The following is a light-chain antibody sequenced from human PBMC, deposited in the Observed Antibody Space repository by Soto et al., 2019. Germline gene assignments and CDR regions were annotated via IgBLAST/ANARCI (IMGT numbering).Light chain of an antibody. CDR3: SSYTSRSTLSYV. J-gene: IGLJ1*01. Sequence: QSALTQPASVSGSPGQSITISCTGTSSDVGGYNYVSWYQQHPGKSPKLMIYEVSNRPSGVSNRYSGSKTGNTASLTISGLQAEDEADYYCSSYTSRSTLSYVFGTGTNVNVL. CDR1: SSDVGGYNY. CDR2: EVS. V-gene: IGLV2-14*01.